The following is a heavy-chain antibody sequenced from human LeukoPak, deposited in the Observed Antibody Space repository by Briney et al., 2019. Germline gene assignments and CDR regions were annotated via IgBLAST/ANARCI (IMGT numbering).Heavy chain of an antibody. Sequence: ASVKVSCKASGYTFTGYYMHWVRQAPGQGLEWMGWINPNSGGTNYAQKFQGRVTMTRDTSISTAYMELSRLRSDDTAVYYCARGRWLRQRPEGYFDYWGQGTLVTVSS. V-gene: IGHV1-2*02. D-gene: IGHD5-24*01. CDR2: INPNSGGT. CDR3: ARGRWLRQRPEGYFDY. CDR1: GYTFTGYY. J-gene: IGHJ4*02.